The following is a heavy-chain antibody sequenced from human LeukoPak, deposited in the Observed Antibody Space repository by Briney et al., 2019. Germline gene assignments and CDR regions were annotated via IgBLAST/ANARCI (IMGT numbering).Heavy chain of an antibody. V-gene: IGHV3-53*01. CDR2: IYSGGST. J-gene: IGHJ3*02. D-gene: IGHD6-13*01. CDR1: GFTASSNY. Sequence: GGSLRLSCAASGFTASSNYMSWGPQAPGKGLEWVSVIYSGGSTYYADSVKGRFTISRDNSKNTLYLQMNSLRAEDTAVYYCARENSSSWAADAFDIWGQGTMVTVSS. CDR3: ARENSSSWAADAFDI.